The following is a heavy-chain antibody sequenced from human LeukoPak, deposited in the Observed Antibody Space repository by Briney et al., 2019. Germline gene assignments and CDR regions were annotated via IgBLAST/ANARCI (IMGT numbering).Heavy chain of an antibody. D-gene: IGHD4-17*01. CDR2: INPSGGST. J-gene: IGHJ6*03. CDR3: ARVYGDHVFPYYYYYMDV. CDR1: GYTFTSYY. Sequence: ASVKVSCKASGYTFTSYYMHWVRQAPGQGLEWMGIINPSGGSTSYAQKFQGRVTMTRDMSTSTVYMELSSLRSEDTAVYYCARVYGDHVFPYYYYYMDVWGKGTTVTVSS. V-gene: IGHV1-46*01.